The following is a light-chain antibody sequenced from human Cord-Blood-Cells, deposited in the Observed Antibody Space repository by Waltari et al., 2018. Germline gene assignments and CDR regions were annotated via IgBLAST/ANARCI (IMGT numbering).Light chain of an antibody. CDR1: SSVAVGYNY. CDR3: SSYTSSSTWV. Sequence: QSALTQPSSASRSPGQSVPISCPGTSSVAVGYNYVSWYNQHPGKAPKPMISDVSNRPSGVSNRFSGSKSGNTASLTISGLQAEDEADYYCSSYTSSSTWVFGGGTKLTVL. CDR2: DVS. J-gene: IGLJ3*02. V-gene: IGLV2-14*03.